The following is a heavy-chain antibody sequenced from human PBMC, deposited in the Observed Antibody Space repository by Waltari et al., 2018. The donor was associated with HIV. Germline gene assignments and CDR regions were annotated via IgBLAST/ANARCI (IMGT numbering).Heavy chain of an antibody. CDR3: VKSVDYFRFDV. V-gene: IGHV3-48*04. CDR2: VAGTPGHA. J-gene: IGHJ4*02. D-gene: IGHD4-17*01. CDR1: GVPIPTPG. Sequence: VELVGSGGGLVHPGGYLSLSGVGFGVPIPTPGLNWVRQAPGKGLEWVSFVAGTPGHAYYADSVKGRFTISRDNAQNSAFLQMNSLRVEDTAIYYCVKSVDYFRFDVWDQGTLVTVSS.